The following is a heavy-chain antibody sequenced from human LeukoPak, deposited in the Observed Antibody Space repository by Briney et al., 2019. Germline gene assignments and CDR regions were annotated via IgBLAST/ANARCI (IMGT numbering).Heavy chain of an antibody. V-gene: IGHV3-23*01. J-gene: IGHJ4*02. CDR3: TRGAGWLIDY. D-gene: IGHD3-16*01. CDR2: VSGSGGSV. Sequence: GGSLRLSCAASGFTFSSYAMSWVRQAPGEGLEWLSSVSGSGGSVYFADSVKGRFTFSRDNSQNTLYLQLNTLRAEDTAVYYCTRGAGWLIDYWGQGILVTVSS. CDR1: GFTFSSYA.